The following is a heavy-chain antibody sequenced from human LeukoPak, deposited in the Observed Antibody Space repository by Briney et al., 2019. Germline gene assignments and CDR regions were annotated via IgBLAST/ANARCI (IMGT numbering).Heavy chain of an antibody. Sequence: PSETLSLTCTVSGYSVSSGYYWGWIRQPPGKGLEWIGSIYHSGGTYYNPSLKSRVTISVDTSKNQFSLKLSSVTAADTAVYYCAREVVVADHDAFDIWGQGTMVTVSS. J-gene: IGHJ3*02. D-gene: IGHD2-15*01. CDR3: AREVVVADHDAFDI. V-gene: IGHV4-38-2*02. CDR1: GYSVSSGYY. CDR2: IYHSGGT.